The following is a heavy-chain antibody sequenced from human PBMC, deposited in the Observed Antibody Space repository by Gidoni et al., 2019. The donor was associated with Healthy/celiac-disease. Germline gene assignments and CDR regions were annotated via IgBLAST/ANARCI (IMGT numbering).Heavy chain of an antibody. J-gene: IGHJ5*02. Sequence: VYGGSFSGYYWSWIRQPPGKGLEWIGEINHSGSTNYNPSLKSRVTISVDTSKNQFSLKLSSGTAADTAVYYCARGEGILVVPAAVDGNWFDPWGQRTLVTVSS. CDR1: GGSFSGYY. CDR2: INHSGST. CDR3: ARGEGILVVPAAVDGNWFDP. D-gene: IGHD2-2*01. V-gene: IGHV4-34*01.